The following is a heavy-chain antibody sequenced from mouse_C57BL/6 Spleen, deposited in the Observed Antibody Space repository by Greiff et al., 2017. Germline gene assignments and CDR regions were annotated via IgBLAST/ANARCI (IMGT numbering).Heavy chain of an antibody. CDR3: ATITTVVAPDY. J-gene: IGHJ2*01. D-gene: IGHD1-1*01. Sequence: EVMLVESGPELVKPGASVKISCKASGYSFTGYYMNWVKQSPEKSLEWIGEINPSTGGTTYNQKFKAKATLTVDKSSSTAYMQLKSLTSEDSAVYYCATITTVVAPDYWGQGTTLTVSS. CDR2: INPSTGGT. CDR1: GYSFTGYY. V-gene: IGHV1-42*01.